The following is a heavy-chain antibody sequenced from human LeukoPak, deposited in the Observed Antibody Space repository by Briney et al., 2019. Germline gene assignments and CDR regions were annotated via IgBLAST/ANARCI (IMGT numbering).Heavy chain of an antibody. CDR2: ISGIGGST. J-gene: IGHJ5*02. D-gene: IGHD3-9*01. Sequence: GGSLRLSCAASGFTFSSYAMRWVRQAPGKGLEWVSAISGIGGSTYYAESVKGRFTISRDNAKNTLGLQMNSLRSEDTAVYYWAKGTFDILTGLSTNWSDPWGQGTLVTVSS. V-gene: IGHV3-23*01. CDR1: GFTFSSYA. CDR3: AKGTFDILTGLSTNWSDP.